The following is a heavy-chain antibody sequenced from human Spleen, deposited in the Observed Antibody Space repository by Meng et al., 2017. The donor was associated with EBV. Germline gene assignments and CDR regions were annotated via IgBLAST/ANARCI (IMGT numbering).Heavy chain of an antibody. J-gene: IGHJ4*02. Sequence: QGQLVQSGAEVKEPGSAVKVSCKVSGGIFRSHAISWVRQAPGQGLEWMGGIIAIFGSANYAQRFQGRVTISADDSTSTVYMELSSLRSEDTAVYFCARHFGYTFGSGFDYWGQGALVTVSS. CDR3: ARHFGYTFGSGFDY. CDR2: IIAIFGSA. CDR1: GGIFRSHA. V-gene: IGHV1-69*01. D-gene: IGHD5-18*01.